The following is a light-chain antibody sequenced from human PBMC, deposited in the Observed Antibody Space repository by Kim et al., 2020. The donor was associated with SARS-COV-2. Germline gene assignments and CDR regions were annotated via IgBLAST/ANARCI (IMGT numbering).Light chain of an antibody. CDR2: RSN. CDR3: AAWDDSLSGWV. J-gene: IGLJ3*02. Sequence: RVTVSCSGCCSNSGSNYVYWYQRVPGTDPILHIHRSNQRRSGVPDRFSGSKSGTSASLAIGGHRSEDEAGYYCAAWDDSLSGWVFGGGTQLTVL. V-gene: IGLV1-47*01. CDR1: CSNSGSNY.